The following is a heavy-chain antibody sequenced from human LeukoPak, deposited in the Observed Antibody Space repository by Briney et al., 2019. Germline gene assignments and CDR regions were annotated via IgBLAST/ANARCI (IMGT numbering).Heavy chain of an antibody. CDR3: ARTLSAGGMDV. J-gene: IGHJ6*02. V-gene: IGHV1-2*02. D-gene: IGHD2/OR15-2a*01. Sequence: ASVKVSCKASGYTFTGYYMHWVRQAPGQGLEWMGWINPNSGGTSYAQKFQGRVTMTRDTSTSTVYMELSSLRSEDTAVYYCARTLSAGGMDVWGQGTTVTVSS. CDR1: GYTFTGYY. CDR2: INPNSGGT.